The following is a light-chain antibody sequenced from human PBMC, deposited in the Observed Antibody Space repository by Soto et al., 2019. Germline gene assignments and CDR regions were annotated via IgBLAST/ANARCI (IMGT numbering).Light chain of an antibody. J-gene: IGLJ2*01. V-gene: IGLV1-44*01. CDR1: SSNIGGNT. CDR3: AAWDDSLKGVI. CDR2: SDY. Sequence: QSVLTQPPSVSETPGQTVTISCSGSSSNIGGNTVNWYQQLPGTAPKLLIYSDYHRPSGVPDRFSGSKSGTSASLAISGLQSEDEAAYYCAAWDDSLKGVIFGEGTK.